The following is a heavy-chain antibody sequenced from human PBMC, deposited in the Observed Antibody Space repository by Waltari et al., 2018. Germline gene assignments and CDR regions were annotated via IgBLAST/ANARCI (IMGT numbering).Heavy chain of an antibody. V-gene: IGHV3-23*03. D-gene: IGHD3-3*01. CDR3: AKDSSPFLEHRVYYYYYMDV. Sequence: EVQLLESGGGLVQPGGSLRLSCAASGFTFGNYAWSWVSQAPGRGLEWVSVFYSGGTTYYADSVKGRFTISRDNSKNTLYLQMNSLRAEDTAVYYCAKDSSPFLEHRVYYYYYMDVWGKGTTVTVSS. CDR1: GFTFGNYA. CDR2: FYSGGTT. J-gene: IGHJ6*03.